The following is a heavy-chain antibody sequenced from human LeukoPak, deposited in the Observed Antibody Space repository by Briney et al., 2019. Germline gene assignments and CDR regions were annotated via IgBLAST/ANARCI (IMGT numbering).Heavy chain of an antibody. Sequence: PSETLSLTCAVYGGSLSDYYWNWIRQPPGKGLAWIGEINHSGTTNYNPSLKSQVTISVDTSKNQFSLRLSAVTAADTAVYHCARGLRLPSRSAPAVPHVWAKGTTVTVSA. CDR2: INHSGTT. D-gene: IGHD2-2*01. V-gene: IGHV4-34*01. CDR3: ARGLRLPSRSAPAVPHV. CDR1: GGSLSDYY. J-gene: IGHJ6*04.